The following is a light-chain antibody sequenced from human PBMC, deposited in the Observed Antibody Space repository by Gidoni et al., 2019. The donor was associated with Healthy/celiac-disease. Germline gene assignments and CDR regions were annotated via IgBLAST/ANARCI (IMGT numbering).Light chain of an antibody. J-gene: IGLJ2*01. V-gene: IGLV3-25*02. CDR2: KGS. CDR1: ALPKHY. Sequence: SYELTQPPSVSVSPGQTARITCSGDALPKHYAYWYQQKPGQAPVLVIYKGSERPSGIPERFSGSSSGTTVTLTISGVQAEDEADYYCQSADSSGTYPSVVFGGGTKLTVL. CDR3: QSADSSGTYPSVV.